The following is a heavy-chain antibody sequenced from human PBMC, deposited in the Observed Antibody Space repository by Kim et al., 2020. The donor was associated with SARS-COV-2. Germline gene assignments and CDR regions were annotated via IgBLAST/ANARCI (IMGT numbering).Heavy chain of an antibody. CDR2: ESYT. D-gene: IGHD4-17*01. Sequence: ESYTTYGQSFQGHVTISADKSISTAYLQWSSLKASDTAIYYCARGSDYDYWGQGTLVTVSS. J-gene: IGHJ4*02. CDR3: ARGSDYDY. V-gene: IGHV5-10-1*01.